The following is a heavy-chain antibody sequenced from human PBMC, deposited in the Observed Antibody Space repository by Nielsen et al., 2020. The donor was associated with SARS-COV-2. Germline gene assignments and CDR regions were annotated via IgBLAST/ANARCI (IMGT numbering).Heavy chain of an antibody. CDR2: IKHSGST. V-gene: IGHV4-34*01. J-gene: IGHJ6*02. Sequence: PGKGLEWRGEIKHSGSTSYNPSLKSGVTISLDTSKNQFSLKLSSVTAADTAVYYCARGWTVTTFYYYYGMDVWGQGTTVTVSS. CDR3: ARGWTVTTFYYYYGMDV. D-gene: IGHD4-17*01.